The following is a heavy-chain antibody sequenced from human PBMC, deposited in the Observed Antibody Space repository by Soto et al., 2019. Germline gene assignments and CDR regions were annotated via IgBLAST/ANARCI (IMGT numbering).Heavy chain of an antibody. CDR2: INPANGDT. CDR3: TKKDYFASGSYHFDY. J-gene: IGHJ4*02. Sequence: QVQLEQSGPEVQKPGASVKVSCKASGYTFTTYPIHWVRQAPGQRLEWMGWINPANGDTGRSQKFQDRVTFTRDTSATTAYMERSSLTSEDTAVYYCTKKDYFASGSYHFDYWGQGTLVTVSS. CDR1: GYTFTTYP. D-gene: IGHD3-10*01. V-gene: IGHV1-3*01.